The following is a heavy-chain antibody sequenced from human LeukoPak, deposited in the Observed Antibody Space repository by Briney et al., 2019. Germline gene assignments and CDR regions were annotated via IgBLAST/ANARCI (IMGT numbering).Heavy chain of an antibody. Sequence: SETLSLTCTVSGGSVSSGSYYWSWIRQPPGKGLEWIWYIYYSGSTNYNPSLKSRVTISVDTSKNQFSLKLSSVTAADTAVYYCARAVVYYDSSGYYYYYGMDVWGQGTTVTVSS. CDR2: IYYSGST. CDR1: GGSVSSGSYY. D-gene: IGHD3-22*01. J-gene: IGHJ6*02. V-gene: IGHV4-61*01. CDR3: ARAVVYYDSSGYYYYYGMDV.